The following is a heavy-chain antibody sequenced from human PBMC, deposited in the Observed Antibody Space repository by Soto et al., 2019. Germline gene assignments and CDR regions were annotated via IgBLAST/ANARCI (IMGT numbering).Heavy chain of an antibody. Sequence: QVQLVESGGGVVQPGRSLRLSCAASGFTFSSYGMHWVRQAPRKGLEWVVVISYDGSNKYYADSVKGRFTISRDNSKNTLYLQMNSLRAEDTAVYYCAKEGRSSSWQGDYFDYWGQGTLVTVSS. CDR2: ISYDGSNK. J-gene: IGHJ4*02. V-gene: IGHV3-30*18. CDR1: GFTFSSYG. D-gene: IGHD6-13*01. CDR3: AKEGRSSSWQGDYFDY.